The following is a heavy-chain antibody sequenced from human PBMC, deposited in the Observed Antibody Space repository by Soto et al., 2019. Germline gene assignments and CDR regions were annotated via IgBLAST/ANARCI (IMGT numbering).Heavy chain of an antibody. J-gene: IGHJ6*03. D-gene: IGHD1-7*01. CDR3: ARGQELPFYYYYMDV. V-gene: IGHV1-18*01. CDR2: ISAYNGNT. Sequence: ASVKVSCKASGYTFTSYGINWVRQAPGQGLEWMGWISAYNGNTNYAQKLQGRVTMTTDTSTSTAYMELRSLRSDDTAVYYCARGQELPFYYYYMDVWGKGTTVTVYS. CDR1: GYTFTSYG.